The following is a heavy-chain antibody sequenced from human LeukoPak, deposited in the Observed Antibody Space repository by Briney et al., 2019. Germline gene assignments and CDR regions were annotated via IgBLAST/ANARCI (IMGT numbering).Heavy chain of an antibody. J-gene: IGHJ6*02. CDR1: GGSISSGDYY. CDR3: ARESRGSGSYYPAGYYYYYGMDV. CDR2: IYYSGST. D-gene: IGHD3-10*01. V-gene: IGHV4-30-4*01. Sequence: SETLSLTCTVSGGSISSGDYYWSWIRQPPGKGLEWIGYIYYSGSTYYNPSLKSRVTISVDTSKNQFSLKLSSVTAADTAVYYCARESRGSGSYYPAGYYYYYGMDVWGQGTTVTVSS.